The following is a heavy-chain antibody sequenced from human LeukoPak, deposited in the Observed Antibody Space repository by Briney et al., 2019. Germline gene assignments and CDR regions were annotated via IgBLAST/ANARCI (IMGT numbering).Heavy chain of an antibody. J-gene: IGHJ6*03. CDR2: ISYDGGSK. CDR3: GRGGSGSYYYYFYYMDV. V-gene: IGHV3-30*01. CDR1: GFTFSSHA. D-gene: IGHD3-10*01. Sequence: PGGSLRLSCAASGFTFSSHAIHWVRQAPGKGLEWVAIISYDGGSKYYAGSVKGRFTISRDNSKNTLYLQMNSLRVEDTAVYYCGRGGSGSYYYYFYYMDVWGKGTTVTVSS.